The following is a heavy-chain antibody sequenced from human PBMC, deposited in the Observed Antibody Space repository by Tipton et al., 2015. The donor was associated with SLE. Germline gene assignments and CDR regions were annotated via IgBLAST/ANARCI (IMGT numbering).Heavy chain of an antibody. CDR2: IYTSGST. Sequence: TLSLTCTVSGGSISSYYWSWIRQPPGKGLEWIGYIYTSGSTNYNPSLKSRVTISVDTSKNQFSLKLSSVTAADTAVYYCARAWIQLWSDFDYWGQGTLVTVSS. D-gene: IGHD5-18*01. CDR3: ARAWIQLWSDFDY. V-gene: IGHV4-4*09. CDR1: GGSISSYY. J-gene: IGHJ4*02.